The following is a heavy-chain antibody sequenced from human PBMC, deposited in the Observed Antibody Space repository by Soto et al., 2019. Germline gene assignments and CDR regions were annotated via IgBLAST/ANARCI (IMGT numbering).Heavy chain of an antibody. D-gene: IGHD3-22*01. J-gene: IGHJ3*02. CDR2: MNPNSGNT. CDR1: GYTFTNYD. CDR3: ARWAVVARYAFDI. V-gene: IGHV1-8*01. Sequence: QVQLVQSGAEVKKPGASVKVSCKASGYTFTNYDINWVRQATGQGLEWMGWMNPNSGNTGYAQKFQGRVTMTRSTSISTAYMELRSLRSEATAVYYCARWAVVARYAFDIWGQGTMVTVSS.